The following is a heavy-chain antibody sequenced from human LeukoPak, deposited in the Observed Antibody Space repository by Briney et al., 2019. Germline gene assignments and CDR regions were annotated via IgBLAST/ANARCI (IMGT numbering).Heavy chain of an antibody. J-gene: IGHJ4*02. CDR1: GYTLTELS. V-gene: IGHV1-8*01. CDR3: ARTRTLWFGELSLTY. Sequence: ASVKVSCKVSGYTLTELSMHWVRQATGQGLEWMGWMNPNSGNTGYAQKFQGRVTMTRNTSISTAYMELSSLRSEDTAVYYCARTRTLWFGELSLTYWGQGTLVAVSS. CDR2: MNPNSGNT. D-gene: IGHD3-10*01.